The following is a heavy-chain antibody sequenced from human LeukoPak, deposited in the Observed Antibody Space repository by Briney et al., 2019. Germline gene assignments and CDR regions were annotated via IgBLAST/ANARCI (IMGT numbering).Heavy chain of an antibody. CDR3: AREIVAGNFAS. CDR2: IGLSDAIE. V-gene: IGHV3-11*01. J-gene: IGHJ4*02. D-gene: IGHD6-19*01. CDR1: GFSLNDYF. Sequence: GGSLRLSCAASGFSLNDYFMSWIRQAPGKGLEWVADIGLSDAIESYGDSVKGRFTISRDIAKNSLYLQLNTLRAEDTAVYYCAREIVAGNFASGGQGTLVTVSS.